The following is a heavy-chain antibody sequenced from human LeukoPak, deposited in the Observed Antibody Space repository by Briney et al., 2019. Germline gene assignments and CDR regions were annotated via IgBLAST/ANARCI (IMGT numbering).Heavy chain of an antibody. CDR1: GYTLTEMS. D-gene: IGHD6-13*01. CDR2: FDPEDGET. J-gene: IGHJ5*02. CDR3: ASLGYSSSWPTFDP. V-gene: IGHV1-24*01. Sequence: ASVKVSCKVSGYTLTEMSIHWVRQAPGKGLEWMGGFDPEDGETIYAQRFQGRVTMTEDTSADTAYMELSSLRFEDTAVYYCASLGYSSSWPTFDPWGQGTLVTVSS.